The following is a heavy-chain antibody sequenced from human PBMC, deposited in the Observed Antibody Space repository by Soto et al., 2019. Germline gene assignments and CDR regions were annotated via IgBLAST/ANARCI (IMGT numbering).Heavy chain of an antibody. J-gene: IGHJ6*02. CDR2: ISAYNGNT. CDR3: ARDSWFGELSLYYYYGMEV. CDR1: GYTFTSYG. D-gene: IGHD3-10*01. V-gene: IGHV1-18*01. Sequence: ASVKVSCKASGYTFTSYGISWVRQAPGQGLEWMGWISAYNGNTNYAQKLQGRVTMTTDTSTSTAYMELRSLRSDDTAVYYCARDSWFGELSLYYYYGMEVWGQGTTVTVS.